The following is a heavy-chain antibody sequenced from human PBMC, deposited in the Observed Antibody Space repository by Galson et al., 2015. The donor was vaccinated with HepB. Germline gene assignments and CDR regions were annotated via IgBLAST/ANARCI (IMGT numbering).Heavy chain of an antibody. J-gene: IGHJ4*02. CDR2: ISSSSSTI. Sequence: SLRLSCAASGFTFSSYSMNWVRQAPGKGLEWVSYISSSSSTIYYADSVKGRFTISRDNAKNSLYLQMNSLRDEDTAVYYCARDDPPPMGYGSVPGVDYWGQGTLVTVSS. V-gene: IGHV3-48*02. CDR3: ARDDPPPMGYGSVPGVDY. CDR1: GFTFSSYS. D-gene: IGHD3-10*01.